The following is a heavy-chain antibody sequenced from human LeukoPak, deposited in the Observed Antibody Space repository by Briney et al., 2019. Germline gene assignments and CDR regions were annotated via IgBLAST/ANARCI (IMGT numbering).Heavy chain of an antibody. CDR2: IYHSGST. J-gene: IGHJ3*02. V-gene: IGHV4-38-2*01. CDR1: GYSISSGYY. CDR3: ARRRPDSTYYDFWSGWDDAFDI. Sequence: PSETLSLTCAVSGYSISSGYYWGWIRQPPGKGLEWIGSIYHSGSTYYNPSLKSRVTISVDTSKNQFSLKPSSVTAADTAVYYCARRRPDSTYYDFWSGWDDAFDIWGQGTMVTVSS. D-gene: IGHD3-3*01.